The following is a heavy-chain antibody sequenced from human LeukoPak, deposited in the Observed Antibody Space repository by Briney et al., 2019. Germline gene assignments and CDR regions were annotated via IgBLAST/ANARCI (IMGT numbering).Heavy chain of an antibody. CDR3: ARPADTGVDASDL. J-gene: IGHJ3*01. D-gene: IGHD3-10*01. V-gene: IGHV1-46*01. Sequence: ASVRISYKAAGDTFTTYHMHWVREALGQGLEWMGTINPSGGRTHYAQRFQARVTMTSDTSTSTVYMDLSSLRSEDTAVYYCARPADTGVDASDLWGQGTMVIVSS. CDR1: GDTFTTYH. CDR2: INPSGGRT.